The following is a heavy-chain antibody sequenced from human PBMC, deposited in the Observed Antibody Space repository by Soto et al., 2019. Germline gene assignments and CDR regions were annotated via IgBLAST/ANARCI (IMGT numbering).Heavy chain of an antibody. J-gene: IGHJ4*02. D-gene: IGHD5-18*01. Sequence: ASVKVSCKASGYTFTSYAMHWVRQAPGQRLEWMGWINAGNGNTKYSQKFQGRVTITRDTSASTAYMELSSLRSEDTAVYYCVRSKGGYSYGTPFDYWGQGTLVTVSS. CDR1: GYTFTSYA. CDR3: VRSKGGYSYGTPFDY. CDR2: INAGNGNT. V-gene: IGHV1-3*01.